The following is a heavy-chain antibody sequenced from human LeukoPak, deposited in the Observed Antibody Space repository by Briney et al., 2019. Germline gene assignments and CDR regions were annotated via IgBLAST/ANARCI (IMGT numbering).Heavy chain of an antibody. Sequence: ASVKVSCKASGYEFTALHMHWLRQAPGQGLEWMGWVNPNTGATMYAQKFQDRVTMTRDTSISTAYIELRSLLSDDTAVYYCARADEFGDHVLDLWGQGTLVTVSS. J-gene: IGHJ4*02. V-gene: IGHV1-2*02. CDR1: GYEFTALH. CDR3: ARADEFGDHVLDL. CDR2: VNPNTGAT. D-gene: IGHD2-21*01.